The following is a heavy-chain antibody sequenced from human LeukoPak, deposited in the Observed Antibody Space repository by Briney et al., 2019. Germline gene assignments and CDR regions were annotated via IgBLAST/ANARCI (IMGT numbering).Heavy chain of an antibody. Sequence: PGGSLRLSCAASGFTFSSYEMNWVRQAPGKGLEWVSYISSSGSTIYYADSVKGRFTISRDNATNSLYLQMNSLRAEDTAVYYCARGQHDFYDSSGYQDYWGQGTLVTVSS. J-gene: IGHJ4*02. V-gene: IGHV3-48*03. CDR3: ARGQHDFYDSSGYQDY. CDR1: GFTFSSYE. CDR2: ISSSGSTI. D-gene: IGHD3-22*01.